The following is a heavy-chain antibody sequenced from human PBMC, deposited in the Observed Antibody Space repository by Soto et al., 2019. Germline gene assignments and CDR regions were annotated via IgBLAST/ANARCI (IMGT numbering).Heavy chain of an antibody. CDR2: IYYSGST. D-gene: IGHD1-7*01. CDR3: ASTLRGLNYAPHFQH. J-gene: IGHJ1*01. CDR1: GGSISSGDCY. V-gene: IGHV4-30-4*01. Sequence: PSETLSLTCTVSGGSISSGDCYWSWTRQPPGKGLEWIGYIYYSGSTYYNPSLKRRVTISVDTSKNQFSLKLSSVTAADTAGYYCASTLRGLNYAPHFQHWGQGTLVTVSS.